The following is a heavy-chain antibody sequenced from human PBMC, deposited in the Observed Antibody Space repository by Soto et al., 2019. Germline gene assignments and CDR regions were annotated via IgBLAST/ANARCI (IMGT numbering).Heavy chain of an antibody. Sequence: QITLKESGPTLVKPTQTLTLTCTFSGFSLSTSGVGVGWIRQPPGKALEWLALISWDDDKRYSPSLKSRLASTNDSSENQEVLPMTNMDPLDTDTYYCAHGRPNCTNAICYTEYYYSYGRDVWGQGTTVTVSS. D-gene: IGHD2-8*01. J-gene: IGHJ6*02. CDR2: ISWDDDK. V-gene: IGHV2-5*02. CDR3: AHGRPNCTNAICYTEYYYSYGRDV. CDR1: GFSLSTSGVG.